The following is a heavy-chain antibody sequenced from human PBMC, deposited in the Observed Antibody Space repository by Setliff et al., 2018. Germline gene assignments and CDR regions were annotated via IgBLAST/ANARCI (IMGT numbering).Heavy chain of an antibody. CDR1: GDSIRRGDY. V-gene: IGHV4-31*03. CDR3: ARARDGIDFDYFDY. CDR2: IHHSGET. J-gene: IGHJ4*02. Sequence: SETLSLTCTVSGDSIRRGDYWSWIRQHPGKGLEWIGYIHHSGETFYNPSLRSRVITSVDTSKNQFSLKVTSLIAADTAVYYCARARDGIDFDYFDYWGRGTPVTVPQ.